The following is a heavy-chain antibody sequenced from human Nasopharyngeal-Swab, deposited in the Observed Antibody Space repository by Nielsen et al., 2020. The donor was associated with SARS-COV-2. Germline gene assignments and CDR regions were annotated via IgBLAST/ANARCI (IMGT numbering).Heavy chain of an antibody. CDR3: AKGRITMTPFDY. V-gene: IGHV3-23*01. CDR1: GFTFSSYW. Sequence: GSLKISCAASGFTFSSYWMSWVRQAPGKGLEWASAISGSGGSTYYADSVKGRFTISRDNSKNTLYLQMNSLRAEDTAVYYCAKGRITMTPFDYWGQGTLVTVSS. J-gene: IGHJ4*02. CDR2: ISGSGGST. D-gene: IGHD3-22*01.